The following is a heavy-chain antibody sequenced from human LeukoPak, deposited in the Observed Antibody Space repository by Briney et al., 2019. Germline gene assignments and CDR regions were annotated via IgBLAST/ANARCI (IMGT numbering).Heavy chain of an antibody. CDR3: ARGGASILWWSDPVFYFDY. D-gene: IGHD2-21*01. CDR2: INHSGST. CDR1: GGSFSGYY. V-gene: IGHV4-34*01. Sequence: KPSETLSLTCAVYGGSFSGYYWSWIRPPPGKGLEWIGEINHSGSTNYNPSLKSRVTISVDTSKNQFSLKLSSVTAADTAVYYCARGGASILWWSDPVFYFDYWGQGTLVTVSS. J-gene: IGHJ4*02.